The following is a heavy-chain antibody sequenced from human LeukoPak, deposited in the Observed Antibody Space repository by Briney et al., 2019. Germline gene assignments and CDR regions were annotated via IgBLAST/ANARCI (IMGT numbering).Heavy chain of an antibody. CDR1: GGSISSYY. CDR3: ASGGDRPYYFDY. V-gene: IGHV4-59*01. D-gene: IGHD3-16*01. CDR2: IYYSGST. Sequence: SETLSLTCTVSGGSISSYYWSWIRQPPGKGLEWIGYIYYSGSTNYNPSLKSRVTISVDTSKNQFSLKLSSVTAADTAVYYCASGGDRPYYFDYWGQGTLVTVSS. J-gene: IGHJ4*02.